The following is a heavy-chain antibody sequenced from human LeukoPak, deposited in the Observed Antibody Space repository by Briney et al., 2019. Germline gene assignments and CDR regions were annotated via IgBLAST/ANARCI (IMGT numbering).Heavy chain of an antibody. J-gene: IGHJ4*02. D-gene: IGHD2-21*02. CDR2: ISSSSSYI. Sequence: PGGSLRLSCAASGFTFSSYSMNWVRQAPGKGLEWVSSISSSSSYIYYADSVKGRFTISRDNAKNSLYLQMNSLRAEDTAVYYCARDGDVVVTATLGLDYWGQGTLVTASS. CDR1: GFTFSSYS. CDR3: ARDGDVVVTATLGLDY. V-gene: IGHV3-21*01.